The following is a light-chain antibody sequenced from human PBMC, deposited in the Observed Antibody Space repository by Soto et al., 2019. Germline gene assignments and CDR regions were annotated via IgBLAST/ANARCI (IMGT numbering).Light chain of an antibody. CDR2: EVS. Sequence: QTLLTQPASVSGSPGQSITISCTGTISDIGAYNFVSWYQQHPGKVPKVIIYEVSNRPSGVPDRFSGSKSGNTASLTISGLQADDEADYYCNSFTSRNTLVFGGGTKVTVL. V-gene: IGLV2-14*01. CDR1: ISDIGAYNF. J-gene: IGLJ3*02. CDR3: NSFTSRNTLV.